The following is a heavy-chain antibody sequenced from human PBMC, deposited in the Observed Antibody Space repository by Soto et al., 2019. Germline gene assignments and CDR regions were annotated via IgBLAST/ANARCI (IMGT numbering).Heavy chain of an antibody. J-gene: IGHJ4*02. Sequence: ASVKVSCKASDYTFASYGVSWVRQAPGQGLEWMGWISAYTGNTNYAQKFQGRVTLTTDTSTTTAYMELRSLTSDDTAVYYCARDVYERLTGEYIHSDYGGQG. CDR3: ARDVYERLTGEYIHSDY. V-gene: IGHV1-18*01. CDR1: DYTFASYG. CDR2: ISAYTGNT. D-gene: IGHD3-9*01.